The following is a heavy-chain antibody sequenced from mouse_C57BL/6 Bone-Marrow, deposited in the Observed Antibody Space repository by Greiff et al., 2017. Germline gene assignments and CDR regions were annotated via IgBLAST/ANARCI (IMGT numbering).Heavy chain of an antibody. V-gene: IGHV1-81*01. Sequence: VQLQQSGAELARPGASVKLSCKASGYTFTSYGISWVKQGTGQGLEWIGEIYPRSGNTYYNEKFKGKATLSADKSTSTAYMELRSLTSEDSAFYFCAITTVVAFTKYLGYWGQGTSLTVSS. D-gene: IGHD1-1*01. CDR3: AITTVVAFTKYLGY. J-gene: IGHJ2*02. CDR2: IYPRSGNT. CDR1: GYTFTSYG.